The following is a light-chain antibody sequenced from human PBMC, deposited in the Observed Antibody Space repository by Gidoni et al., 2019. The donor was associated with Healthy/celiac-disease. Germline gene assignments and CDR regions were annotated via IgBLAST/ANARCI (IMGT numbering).Light chain of an antibody. CDR2: GAS. Sequence: EIVLTQSPGTLSLSPGERATLSCRASQSVSSSYLAWYQQKPGQAPRPLIYGASSRATGIPDRFSGSGSGTDFTLTISRLEPEDFAVYYCQQYGSSQYTFXXXTKLEIK. V-gene: IGKV3-20*01. CDR3: QQYGSSQYT. CDR1: QSVSSSY. J-gene: IGKJ2*01.